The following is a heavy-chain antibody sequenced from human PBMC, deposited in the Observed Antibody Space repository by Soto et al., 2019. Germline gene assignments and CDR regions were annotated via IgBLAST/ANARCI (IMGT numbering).Heavy chain of an antibody. V-gene: IGHV4-34*01. Sequence: PSETLYLTCAVYDESFSGSYWSWIRQPPGKGLGWIGEINHSGSTNYNPSLKSRVTISVDTSKNQFSLKLSSVTAADTAVYYCERLSSLGAVAGTRLYYYGRYGWGQGTMVTVS. D-gene: IGHD6-19*01. CDR2: INHSGST. J-gene: IGHJ6*02. CDR3: ERLSSLGAVAGTRLYYYGRYG. CDR1: DESFSGSY.